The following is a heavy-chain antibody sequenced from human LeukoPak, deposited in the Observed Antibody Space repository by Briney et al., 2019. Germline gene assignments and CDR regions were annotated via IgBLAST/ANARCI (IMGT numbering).Heavy chain of an antibody. V-gene: IGHV4-4*07. D-gene: IGHD1-26*01. CDR1: GGSISSYY. J-gene: IGHJ6*03. Sequence: SETLSLTCTVSGGSISSYYWSWIRQPAGKGLEWIGRIYTSGSTNYNPSLKSRVTISVDTSKNQFSLKVSSVTAADTAVYYCARVAVGANYYYYMDVWGKGTTVTISS. CDR3: ARVAVGANYYYYMDV. CDR2: IYTSGST.